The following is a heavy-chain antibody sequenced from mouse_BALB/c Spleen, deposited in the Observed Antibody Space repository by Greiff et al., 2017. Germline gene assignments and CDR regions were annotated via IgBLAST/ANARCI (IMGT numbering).Heavy chain of an antibody. CDR2: INPDSSTI. CDR1: GFDFSRYW. J-gene: IGHJ4*01. V-gene: IGHV4-1*02. CDR3: ARQYGYHYAMDY. Sequence: EVKLLESGGGLVQPGGSLKLSCAASGFDFSRYWMSWVRQAPGKGLEWIGEINPDSSTINYTPSLKDKFIISRDNAKNTLYLQMSKVRSEDTALYYCARQYGYHYAMDYWGQGTSVTVSS. D-gene: IGHD2-2*01.